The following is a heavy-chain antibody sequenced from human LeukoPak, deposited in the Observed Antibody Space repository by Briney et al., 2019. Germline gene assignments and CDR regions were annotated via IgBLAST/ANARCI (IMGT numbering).Heavy chain of an antibody. V-gene: IGHV1-18*01. CDR1: GYTFTSYD. CDR3: ARDASPYYDFWSGYLDY. Sequence: EASVTVSCKASGYTFTSYDFNWVRQAPGQGLEWMGWISAYNGNTNYAQKLQGRVTMTTDTSTSTAYMELRSLRSDDTAVYYCARDASPYYDFWSGYLDYRGQGTLVTVSS. CDR2: ISAYNGNT. D-gene: IGHD3-3*01. J-gene: IGHJ4*02.